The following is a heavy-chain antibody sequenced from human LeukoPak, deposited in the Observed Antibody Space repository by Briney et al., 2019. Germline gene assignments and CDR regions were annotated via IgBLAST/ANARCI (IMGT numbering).Heavy chain of an antibody. CDR2: IYHSGSA. J-gene: IGHJ4*02. CDR3: ARDQTFGSGRFDY. CDR1: GYSISGGYY. Sequence: TSETLSLTCAVYGYSISGGYYWGWIRQPPGKGLEWIGSIYHSGSAYYNPSLKSRVTISADTSKNQFSLGLSSVTAADTAVYYCARDQTFGSGRFDYWGQGTLVTVSS. D-gene: IGHD3-10*01. V-gene: IGHV4-38-2*02.